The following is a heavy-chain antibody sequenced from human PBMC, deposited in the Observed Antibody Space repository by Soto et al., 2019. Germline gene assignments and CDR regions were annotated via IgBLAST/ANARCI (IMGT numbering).Heavy chain of an antibody. CDR1: GGSISSYY. V-gene: IGHV4-59*01. J-gene: IGHJ5*02. Sequence: PSETLSLTCTVSGGSISSYYWSWIRQPPGKGLEWIGYIYYSGSTNYNPSLKSRVTISVDTSKNQFSLKLSSVTAADTAVYYCAREGSYGSGSYLRWFDPWGQGTLVTVSS. CDR3: AREGSYGSGSYLRWFDP. CDR2: IYYSGST. D-gene: IGHD3-10*01.